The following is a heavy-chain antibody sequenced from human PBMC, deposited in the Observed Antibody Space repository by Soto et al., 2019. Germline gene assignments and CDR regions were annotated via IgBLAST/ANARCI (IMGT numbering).Heavy chain of an antibody. CDR3: ARIAVAGTLWNWFDP. CDR1: GYTFTSYA. Sequence: ASVKVSCKASGYTFTSYAMHWVRQAPGQRLEWMGWINASIGNTKYSQKFQGRVTITRDTSASTAYMELSSLRSEDTAVYYCARIAVAGTLWNWFDPWGQGTLVTVSS. CDR2: INASIGNT. D-gene: IGHD6-19*01. J-gene: IGHJ5*02. V-gene: IGHV1-3*01.